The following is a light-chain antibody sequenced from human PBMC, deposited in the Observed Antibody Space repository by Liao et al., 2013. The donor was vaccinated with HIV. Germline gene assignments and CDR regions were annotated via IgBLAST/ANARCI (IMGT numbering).Light chain of an antibody. CDR2: KDT. J-gene: IGLJ2*01. V-gene: IGLV3-25*03. CDR3: QSADSSGTPL. Sequence: SYVLTQPPSVPVSPGQTARITCSGEALPNQYGYWYQQKPGQAPVLLIYKDTERPSGIPERFSGSSSGTTVTLTISGVQAEDEADYYCQSADSSGTPLFGGGTKLTVL. CDR1: ALPNQY.